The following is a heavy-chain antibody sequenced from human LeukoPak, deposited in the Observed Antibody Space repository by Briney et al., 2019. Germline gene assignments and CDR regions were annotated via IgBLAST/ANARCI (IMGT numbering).Heavy chain of an antibody. CDR3: VRESKYSGSYHEDY. J-gene: IGHJ4*02. CDR1: GFTFSSYW. V-gene: IGHV3-74*01. Sequence: GGSLRLSCAASGFTFSSYWMHWGRQAPGKGLVWVSRINSDGTTTTYADSVKGRFTVSRDNAKNTVYLQMNSLRAEDTAVYYCVRESKYSGSYHEDYWGRGSLAAVSS. CDR2: INSDGTTT. D-gene: IGHD1-26*01.